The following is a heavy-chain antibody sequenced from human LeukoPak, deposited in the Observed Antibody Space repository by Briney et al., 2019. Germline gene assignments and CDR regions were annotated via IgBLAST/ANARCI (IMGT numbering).Heavy chain of an antibody. CDR2: ISDSGGST. V-gene: IGHV3-23*01. J-gene: IGHJ4*02. CDR1: GFTFSGYW. Sequence: PGGSLRLSRAASGFTFSGYWMHWVRQAPGKGLEWASVISDSGGSTYYAASVKGRFTISRDNSKNTLYLQMNSLRAEDTATDYCAKVVMYYYDSSGYYGNWGQGTLVTVSS. CDR3: AKVVMYYYDSSGYYGN. D-gene: IGHD3-22*01.